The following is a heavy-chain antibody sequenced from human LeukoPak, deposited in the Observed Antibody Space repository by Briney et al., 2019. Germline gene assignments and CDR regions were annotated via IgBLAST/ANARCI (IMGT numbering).Heavy chain of an antibody. CDR1: GFTFSDYY. CDR3: GKDRGLHNVVFDT. D-gene: IGHD3-10*01. J-gene: IGHJ3*02. CDR2: ISSSGSTI. V-gene: IGHV3-11*04. Sequence: GGSLRLSCAASGFTFSDYYMSWIRQAPGKGLEWVSYISSSGSTIYYADSVKGRFTISRDNAKNSLYLQMNSLRAEDTAVYYCGKDRGLHNVVFDTWGQGTMFTSLQ.